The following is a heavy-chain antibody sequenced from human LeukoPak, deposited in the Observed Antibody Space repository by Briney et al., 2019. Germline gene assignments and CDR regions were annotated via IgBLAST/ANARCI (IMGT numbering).Heavy chain of an antibody. J-gene: IGHJ4*02. CDR3: ARGSFYVFWSGYYYAY. CDR2: INHSGST. CDR1: GGSFSGYY. V-gene: IGHV4-34*01. Sequence: SETLSLTCAVYGGSFSGYYWSWIRQPPGKGLEGIGEINHSGSTNYNPSLKSRVTISADTSKNQFSLKLSSVTAADTAVYYCARGSFYVFWSGYYYAYWGQGTLVTASS. D-gene: IGHD3-3*01.